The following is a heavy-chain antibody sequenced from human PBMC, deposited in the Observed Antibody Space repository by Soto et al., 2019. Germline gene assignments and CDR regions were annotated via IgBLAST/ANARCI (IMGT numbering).Heavy chain of an antibody. D-gene: IGHD1-26*01. CDR1: GFTFGSYA. CDR3: AKDSVPGPGPYGGSYYSPSGF. Sequence: VQLLESGGGLVQPGGSLRLSCAASGFTFGSYAMSWVRQAPGKGLEWVSAVSGDGGRTYYAGSIKGRFTISRDNSINTLYLQMNNLRDEDTATYFCAKDSVPGPGPYGGSYYSPSGFWGQGALVTVTS. J-gene: IGHJ4*02. V-gene: IGHV3-23*01. CDR2: VSGDGGRT.